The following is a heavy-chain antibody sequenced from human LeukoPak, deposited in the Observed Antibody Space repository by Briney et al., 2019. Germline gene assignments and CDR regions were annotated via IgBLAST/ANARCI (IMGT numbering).Heavy chain of an antibody. CDR3: ARFTMVRGVIERFDP. CDR2: IYPGDSDT. V-gene: IGHV5-51*01. CDR1: GYSFTSYW. Sequence: GESLKISCKGSGYSFTSYWIGWVRQMPGKGLEWMGIIYPGDSDTRYSPSFQGQVTISADKSISTAYLQWSSLKASDTAMYYCARFTMVRGVIERFDPWGQGTLVTVSS. J-gene: IGHJ5*02. D-gene: IGHD3-10*01.